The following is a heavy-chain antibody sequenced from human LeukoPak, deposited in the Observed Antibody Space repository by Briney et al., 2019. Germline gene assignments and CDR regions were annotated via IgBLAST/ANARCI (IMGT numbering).Heavy chain of an antibody. CDR2: ISGSGGST. V-gene: IGHV3-23*01. CDR3: AKGSGSHYIAIFDY. CDR1: GFTFSSYA. Sequence: GGSLRLSCAASGFTFSSYAMSWVRQAPGKGLEWVSAISGSGGSTYYADSVKGRFTISRDNTKNTLYLQMNSLRAEDTAVYHCAKGSGSHYIAIFDYWGQGTLVTVSS. D-gene: IGHD1-26*01. J-gene: IGHJ4*02.